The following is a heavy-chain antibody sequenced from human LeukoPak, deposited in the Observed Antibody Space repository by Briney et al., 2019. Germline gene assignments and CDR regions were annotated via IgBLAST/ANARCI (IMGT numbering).Heavy chain of an antibody. V-gene: IGHV4-4*07. CDR3: ARGYSYGSYYYYGMDV. Sequence: SETLSLPCTVSGGSISRYYWSWIRQPAGKGLEWIGRIYTSGSTNYNPSLKSRVTMSVDTSKNQFSLKLSSVPAADTAVYYCARGYSYGSYYYYGMDVWGQGTTVTVSS. J-gene: IGHJ6*02. CDR1: GGSISRYY. D-gene: IGHD5-18*01. CDR2: IYTSGST.